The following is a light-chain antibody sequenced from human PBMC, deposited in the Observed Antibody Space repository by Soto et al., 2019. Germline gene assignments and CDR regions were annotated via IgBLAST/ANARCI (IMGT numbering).Light chain of an antibody. J-gene: IGLJ2*01. CDR1: SSDVGGYNY. V-gene: IGLV2-11*01. CDR2: DVS. Sequence: QSALTQPRSVSGSPGQSVTIFCTGTSSDVGGYNYVSWYQQHPGKAPKLMIYDVSKRPSGVPDRFSGSKSGNTASLTISGLQAEDEADYYCCSYAGSYTLFGGGTKLTVL. CDR3: CSYAGSYTL.